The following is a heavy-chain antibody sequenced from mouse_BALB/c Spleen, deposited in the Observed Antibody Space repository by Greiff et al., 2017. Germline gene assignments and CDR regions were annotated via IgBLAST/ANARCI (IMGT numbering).Heavy chain of an antibody. D-gene: IGHD2-1*01. J-gene: IGHJ1*01. Sequence: VQLQQPGAELVKPGASVKISCKASGYTFTSYWMNWVKQRPGQGLEWIGEIDPSDSYTNNNQKFKDKATLTVDKSSSTAYMQLSSLTSEDSAVYYCARRAGNYEGWYFDVWGAGTTVTVSS. CDR1: GYTFTSYW. V-gene: IGHV1S126*01. CDR3: ARRAGNYEGWYFDV. CDR2: IDPSDSYT.